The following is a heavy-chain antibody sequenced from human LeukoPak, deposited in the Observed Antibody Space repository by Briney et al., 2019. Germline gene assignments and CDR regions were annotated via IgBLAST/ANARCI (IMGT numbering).Heavy chain of an antibody. Sequence: GGSLRLSCAASGFTFSSYSMNWVRQAPGKGLEWVSSISSSSSYIYYADSVKGRFTISRDNAKNSLYLQMNSLRAEDTAVYYCASDPYSGGYGDYYYYYMDLWGQGTTVTISS. D-gene: IGHD1-26*01. J-gene: IGHJ6*03. V-gene: IGHV3-21*01. CDR1: GFTFSSYS. CDR2: ISSSSSYI. CDR3: ASDPYSGGYGDYYYYYMDL.